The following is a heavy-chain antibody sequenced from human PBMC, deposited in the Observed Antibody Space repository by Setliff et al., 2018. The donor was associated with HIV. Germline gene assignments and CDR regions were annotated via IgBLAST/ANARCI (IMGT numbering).Heavy chain of an antibody. Sequence: PSETLSLTCTVSGGSISSGSYYWNWIRQPAGKGLEWIGRIYTSGSTNYNPSLKSRLTISVDMSKNQFSLKLSSVTAADTAVYYCARKNHFADLIAVTADNPDWFDPWGQGTLVTVSS. CDR2: IYTSGST. V-gene: IGHV4-61*02. D-gene: IGHD6-19*01. CDR3: ARKNHFADLIAVTADNPDWFDP. CDR1: GGSISSGSYY. J-gene: IGHJ5*02.